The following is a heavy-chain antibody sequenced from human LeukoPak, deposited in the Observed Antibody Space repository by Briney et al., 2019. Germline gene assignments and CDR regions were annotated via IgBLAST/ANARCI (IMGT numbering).Heavy chain of an antibody. D-gene: IGHD4-23*01. J-gene: IGHJ4*02. CDR1: GFTFSSYG. V-gene: IGHV3-23*01. CDR3: AKKRGYSHYFDY. CDR2: ISGSGGST. Sequence: TGGSLRLSCAASGFTFSSYGMGWVRQAPGKGLEWVSAISGSGGSTYYADSVKGRFTISRDNSKNTLYLQMNSLRAEDTAVYYCAKKRGYSHYFDYWGQGTLVTVSS.